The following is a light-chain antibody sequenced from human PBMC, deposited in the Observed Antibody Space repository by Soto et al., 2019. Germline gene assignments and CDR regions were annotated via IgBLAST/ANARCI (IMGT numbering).Light chain of an antibody. J-gene: IGKJ1*01. CDR1: QSVSNSF. CDR2: GAS. Sequence: EIVMTQSPATLSLSPGERATLSCRASQSVSNSFLAWYQQKPGQAPRLLIYGASNRATGIPDRFSGSGSGTDFTLTISRLEPEDFAVYYCQQYVTSPWAFGQGTKVEIE. CDR3: QQYVTSPWA. V-gene: IGKV3-20*01.